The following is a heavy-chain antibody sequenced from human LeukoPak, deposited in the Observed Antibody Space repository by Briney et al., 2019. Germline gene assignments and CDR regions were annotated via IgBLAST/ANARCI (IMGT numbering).Heavy chain of an antibody. D-gene: IGHD5-18*01. Sequence: SVKVSCKASGGTFSSYAISGVRQAPGQGLEWMGGIIPIFGTANYAQKFQGRVTITTDESTSTAYMELSSLRSEDTAVYYCARSGGYSYGYDYWGQGTLVTVSS. CDR3: ARSGGYSYGYDY. CDR2: IIPIFGTA. J-gene: IGHJ4*02. V-gene: IGHV1-69*05. CDR1: GGTFSSYA.